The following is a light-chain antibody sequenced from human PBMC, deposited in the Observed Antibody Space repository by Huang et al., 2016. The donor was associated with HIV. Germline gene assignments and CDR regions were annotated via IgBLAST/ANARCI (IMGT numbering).Light chain of an antibody. V-gene: IGKV1-39*01. CDR1: PNLSKY. Sequence: DIQMTQSPSSLSASVGDTVIITCRESPNLSKYLNWYQQVPGRAPKLLIYGTSNLQRGVSLMRFSGRASGTDFTLTITSLQPEDAATYFCQQSYGIPRTFGLGT. CDR2: GTS. CDR3: QQSYGIPRT. J-gene: IGKJ2*01.